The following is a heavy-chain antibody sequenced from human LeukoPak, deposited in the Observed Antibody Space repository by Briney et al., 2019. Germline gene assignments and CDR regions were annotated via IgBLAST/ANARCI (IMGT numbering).Heavy chain of an antibody. D-gene: IGHD2-2*01. CDR1: GYSISTGYY. Sequence: SETLSLTCTVSGYSISTGYYWDWIRQAAGKGLEWIGHIYTSGSTNYNPSLKSRVTMSVDMSKNQFSLKLRSVTAADTAVYYCARDVVAARGSFDYWGQGTLVTVSS. CDR3: ARDVVAARGSFDY. CDR2: IYTSGST. J-gene: IGHJ4*02. V-gene: IGHV4-4*07.